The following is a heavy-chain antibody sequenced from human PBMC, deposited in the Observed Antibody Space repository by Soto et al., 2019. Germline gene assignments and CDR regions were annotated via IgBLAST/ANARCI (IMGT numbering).Heavy chain of an antibody. CDR2: IHPKIGGT. D-gene: IGHD3-3*01. CDR1: GYTFTGYY. CDR3: ARSGFLEGLLFYVFDD. V-gene: IGHV1-2*02. Sequence: ASVKFSCKASGYTFTGYYMHWVRQAPGQGLGWIGWIHPKIGGTNYSQKFKGRVTMTRDTSISTAYMELSRLRSDDTAVYYCARSGFLEGLLFYVFDDWGQGTLVTVSS. J-gene: IGHJ4*02.